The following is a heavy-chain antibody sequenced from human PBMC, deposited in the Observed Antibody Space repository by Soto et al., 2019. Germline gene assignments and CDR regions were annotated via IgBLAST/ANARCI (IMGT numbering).Heavy chain of an antibody. CDR3: ARGLSANYDFWSGYYKRYYFDY. V-gene: IGHV4-34*01. J-gene: IGHJ4*02. CDR2: INHSGST. Sequence: SETLSLTCAVYGGSFSGYYWGWIRQPPGKGLEWIGEINHSGSTNYNPSLKSRVTISVDTSKNQFSLKLSSVTAADTAVYYCARGLSANYDFWSGYYKRYYFDYWGQGTLVTVSS. D-gene: IGHD3-3*01. CDR1: GGSFSGYY.